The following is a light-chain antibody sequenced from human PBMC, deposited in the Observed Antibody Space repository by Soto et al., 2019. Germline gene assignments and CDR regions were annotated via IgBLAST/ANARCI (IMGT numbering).Light chain of an antibody. CDR1: SSDVGGFNY. CDR2: DVT. J-gene: IGLJ1*01. V-gene: IGLV2-14*03. CDR3: NSYTSSSTDV. Sequence: QSALTQPASVSGSPGQSITISCTGTSSDVGGFNYVSWYQQHPGTAPKLMIYDVTNRPSGVSYRFSGSKSGNTASLTISGLQAEDEADYYCNSYTSSSTDVFGTGTKLTVL.